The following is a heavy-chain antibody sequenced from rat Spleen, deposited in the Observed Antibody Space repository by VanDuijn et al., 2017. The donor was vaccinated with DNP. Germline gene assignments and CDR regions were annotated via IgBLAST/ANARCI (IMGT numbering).Heavy chain of an antibody. V-gene: IGHV3-3*01. CDR2: IDNAGST. J-gene: IGHJ2*01. Sequence: EVQLQESGPGLVKLSQSLSLTCSVTGYSITSNHTWTWIRKFPGNDLEWMGYIDNAGSTNYNPSLKSRFSITRDTSKNQFFLQVNSVRNEDTATYYCAIQLGVFDYWGQGVMVIISS. CDR1: GYSITSNHT. D-gene: IGHD5-1*01. CDR3: AIQLGVFDY.